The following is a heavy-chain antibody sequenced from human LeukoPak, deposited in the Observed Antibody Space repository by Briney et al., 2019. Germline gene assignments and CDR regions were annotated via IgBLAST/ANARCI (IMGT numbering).Heavy chain of an antibody. V-gene: IGHV3-64D*06. D-gene: IGHD4-23*01. J-gene: IGHJ4*02. CDR1: GFTLSSYS. CDR3: AKDRLTAGGKNKYFDD. Sequence: GGSLRLSCSASGFTLSSYSMHWVRQAPGKGLEYVSGISNNGGSTYYADSVQGRFTISRDNSKNTLYLQMSSLRVEDTAVYYCAKDRLTAGGKNKYFDDWGQGTLVTVSS. CDR2: ISNNGGST.